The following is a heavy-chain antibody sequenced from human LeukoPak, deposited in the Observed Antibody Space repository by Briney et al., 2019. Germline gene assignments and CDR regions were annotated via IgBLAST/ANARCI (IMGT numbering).Heavy chain of an antibody. CDR3: ARTARGPLVSSAGYYYYYMDV. J-gene: IGHJ6*03. D-gene: IGHD6-6*01. CDR2: IYYSGST. Sequence: SETLSLTCTVSGGSISSGTYYWGWIRQPPGKGLEWIGSIYYSGSTYYNPSLKSRVTISVDTSKNQFSLKLSSVTAADTAVYYCARTARGPLVSSAGYYYYYMDVWGKGTTVTVSS. CDR1: GGSISSGTYY. V-gene: IGHV4-39*01.